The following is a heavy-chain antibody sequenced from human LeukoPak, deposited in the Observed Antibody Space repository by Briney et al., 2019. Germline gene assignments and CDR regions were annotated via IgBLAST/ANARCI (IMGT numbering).Heavy chain of an antibody. CDR1: GGTFSSYA. Sequence: ASVKVSCKASGGTFSSYAISWVRQAPGQGLEWMGWISAYNGNTNYAQKLQGRVTMTTDTSTSTAYMELRSLRSDDTAVYYCARDLETHYYDSSGYGVDYWGQGTLVTVSS. J-gene: IGHJ4*02. V-gene: IGHV1-18*01. CDR2: ISAYNGNT. D-gene: IGHD3-22*01. CDR3: ARDLETHYYDSSGYGVDY.